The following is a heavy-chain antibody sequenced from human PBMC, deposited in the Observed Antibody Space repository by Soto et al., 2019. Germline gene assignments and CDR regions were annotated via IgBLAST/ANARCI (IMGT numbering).Heavy chain of an antibody. CDR3: ARLGGWGHCSNTRCYTFDY. Sequence: GESLKISCKGSGYSFISYWIGWVRQMPGKGLEWMGIIYPGHSDTRYSPSFQGQVTISADKSISTAYLQWSSLKASDTAMYYCARLGGWGHCSNTRCYTFDYWGQGTPVTVSS. V-gene: IGHV5-51*01. J-gene: IGHJ4*02. CDR1: GYSFISYW. D-gene: IGHD2-2*02. CDR2: IYPGHSDT.